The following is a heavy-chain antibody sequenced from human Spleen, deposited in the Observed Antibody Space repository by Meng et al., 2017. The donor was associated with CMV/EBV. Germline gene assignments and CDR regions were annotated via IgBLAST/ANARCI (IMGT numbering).Heavy chain of an antibody. CDR1: SYSISSGYY. CDR3: ARARFDY. J-gene: IGHJ4*02. V-gene: IGHV4-38-2*02. CDR2: FYYSGST. Sequence: GSLRLSCTVSSYSISSGYYWGWIRQPPGKGLEWIGSFYYSGSTYYNPSLKSRVTISVDTSKNQFSLKLSSVTAADTAVYYCARARFDYWGQGTRVTVSS.